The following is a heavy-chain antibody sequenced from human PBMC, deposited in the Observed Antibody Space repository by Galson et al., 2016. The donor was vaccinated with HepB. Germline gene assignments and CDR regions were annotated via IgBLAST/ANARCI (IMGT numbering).Heavy chain of an antibody. Sequence: SVKVSCKASGYTFRSYGISWVRQAPGQGLEWMGWISPYNGDRNYAQNLQGRVSMTADTSTTTAYMELRSLRSDDTAVYYCAREPLPRRHYYGMDVWGQGTTVTVSS. CDR1: GYTFRSYG. J-gene: IGHJ6*02. V-gene: IGHV1-18*01. CDR3: AREPLPRRHYYGMDV. CDR2: ISPYNGDR. D-gene: IGHD6-6*01.